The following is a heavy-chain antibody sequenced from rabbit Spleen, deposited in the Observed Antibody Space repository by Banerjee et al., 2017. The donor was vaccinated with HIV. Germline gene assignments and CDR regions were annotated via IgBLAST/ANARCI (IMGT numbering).Heavy chain of an antibody. Sequence: QEQLVESGGGLVQPTGSLTLTCTASGFDFSNYNFMCWVRQAPGKGLEWIACIDSGSRDFTYSASWAQGRFTISKTSSTTVTLQMTSLTVADTATYFCARDTGSSFSTYGMDLWGPGTLVTVS. V-gene: IGHV1S45*01. J-gene: IGHJ6*01. CDR3: ARDTGSSFSTYGMDL. CDR2: IDSGSRDFT. CDR1: GFDFSNYNF. D-gene: IGHD8-1*01.